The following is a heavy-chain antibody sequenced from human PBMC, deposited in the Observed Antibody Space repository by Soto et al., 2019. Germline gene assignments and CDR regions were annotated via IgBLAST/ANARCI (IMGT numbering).Heavy chain of an antibody. V-gene: IGHV3-48*03. CDR2: ISSSGTTI. D-gene: IGHD6-13*01. CDR3: VRFGGAAAGPGDY. J-gene: IGHJ4*02. Sequence: GGSLRLSCVAYEFTFSSYEMNWVRQAPGKGLEWVSYISSSGTTIYYTDSVKGRFTISRDNAKKSLYLQMNSLRAEDTAVYYCVRFGGAAAGPGDYWGQGTLVTVSS. CDR1: EFTFSSYE.